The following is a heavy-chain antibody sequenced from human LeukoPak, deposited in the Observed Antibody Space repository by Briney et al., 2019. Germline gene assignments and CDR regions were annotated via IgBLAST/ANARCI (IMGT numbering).Heavy chain of an antibody. CDR2: ISGLNNDM. J-gene: IGHJ4*02. Sequence: GGSLRLSYAASGFTFSSYSMNWVREAPGKGLEWVSLISGLNNDMYYADSVKGRFTISRDNAKNSLYLEMNSLTAEDTTVYYCARRDPLSYQLGTLNFDHWGQGTLVTVSS. CDR3: ARRDPLSYQLGTLNFDH. D-gene: IGHD7-27*01. CDR1: GFTFSSYS. V-gene: IGHV3-21*01.